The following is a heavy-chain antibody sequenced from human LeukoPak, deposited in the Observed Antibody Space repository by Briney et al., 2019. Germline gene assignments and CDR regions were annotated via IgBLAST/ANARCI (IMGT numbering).Heavy chain of an antibody. D-gene: IGHD3-22*01. CDR1: GYTFTSYG. J-gene: IGHJ4*02. CDR2: ISAYNGNT. Sequence: ASVKVSCKASGYTFTSYGISWVRQAPGQGLEWMGWISAYNGNTNYTQKLQGRVTMTTDTSTSTAYMELRSLRSDDTAVYYCARGAYDSSGYYPLHFDHWGQGTLVTVSS. CDR3: ARGAYDSSGYYPLHFDH. V-gene: IGHV1-18*01.